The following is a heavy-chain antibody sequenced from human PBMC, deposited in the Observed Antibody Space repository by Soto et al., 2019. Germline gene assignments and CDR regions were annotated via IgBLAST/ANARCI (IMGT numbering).Heavy chain of an antibody. CDR3: ASIPPEEPSMVRGATNWFDP. D-gene: IGHD3-10*01. Sequence: QVQLVESGGGVVQPGRSLRLSCAASGFTFSSYAMHWVRQAPGKGLEWVAVISYDGSNKYYADSVKGRFTISRDNSKNTLSLQMNSLRAEDTAVYYCASIPPEEPSMVRGATNWFDPWGQGTLVTVSS. V-gene: IGHV3-30-3*01. J-gene: IGHJ5*02. CDR1: GFTFSSYA. CDR2: ISYDGSNK.